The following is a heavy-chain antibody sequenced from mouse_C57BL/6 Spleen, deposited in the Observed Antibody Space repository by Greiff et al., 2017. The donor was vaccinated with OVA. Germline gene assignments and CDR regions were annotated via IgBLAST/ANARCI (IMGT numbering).Heavy chain of an antibody. CDR3: ARDQDGSSWFAY. CDR1: GFTFSSYA. Sequence: EVMLVESGGGLVKPGGSLKLSCAASGFTFSSYAMSWVRQTPEKRLEWVATISDGGSYTYYPDNVKGRFTISRDNAKNNLYLQMSHLKSEDTAMYYCARDQDGSSWFAYWGQGTLVTVSA. V-gene: IGHV5-4*01. D-gene: IGHD1-1*01. J-gene: IGHJ3*01. CDR2: ISDGGSYT.